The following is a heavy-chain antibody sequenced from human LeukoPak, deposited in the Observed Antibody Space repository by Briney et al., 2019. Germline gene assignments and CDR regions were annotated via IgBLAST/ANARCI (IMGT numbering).Heavy chain of an antibody. J-gene: IGHJ4*02. CDR1: GFTFDDYG. CDR2: INWNGSST. D-gene: IGHD6-19*01. Sequence: GGSLRLSCAASGFTFDDYGMSWVRQAPGKGLEWVSGINWNGSSTGYADSVKGRFTISRDNAKNSLYRQMNSLRAEDTAVDYCPRRIYTSAWDYWGQGTLGTVSS. V-gene: IGHV3-20*04. CDR3: PRRIYTSAWDY.